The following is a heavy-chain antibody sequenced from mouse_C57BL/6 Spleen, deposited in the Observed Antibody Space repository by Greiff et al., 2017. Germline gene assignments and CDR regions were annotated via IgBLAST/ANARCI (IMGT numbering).Heavy chain of an antibody. CDR3: VKLNLPYDYDLDY. Sequence: QVQLQQPGAELVKPGASVKLSCKASGYTFTSYWMHWVKQRPGQGLEWIGMIHLNSGSTNYNEKFKSQATLTVTQSSSTAYMQISSLTSEDSAFYSCVKLNLPYDYDLDYWGQGTTLTVSS. V-gene: IGHV1-64*01. CDR1: GYTFTSYW. D-gene: IGHD2-4*01. CDR2: IHLNSGST. J-gene: IGHJ2*01.